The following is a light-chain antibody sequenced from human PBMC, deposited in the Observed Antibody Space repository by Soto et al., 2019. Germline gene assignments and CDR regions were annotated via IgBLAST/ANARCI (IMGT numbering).Light chain of an antibody. V-gene: IGLV1-40*01. CDR1: SSNIGAGYD. CDR2: GNS. J-gene: IGLJ1*01. CDR3: KSYDSSLSGYV. Sequence: QSVLTQPPSVSGAPGQRVTISCTGSSSNIGAGYDVHWYQQLPGTAPKLLIYGNSNRPSGVPDRFSGSKSGTSASLAITGRQAEDEADSYCKSYDSSLSGYVFGTGTKVTVL.